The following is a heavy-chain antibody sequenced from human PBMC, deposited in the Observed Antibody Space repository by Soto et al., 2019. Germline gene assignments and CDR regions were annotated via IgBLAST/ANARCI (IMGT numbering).Heavy chain of an antibody. D-gene: IGHD6-13*01. CDR3: ARDPQAAAGIPYYYYYYGMDV. J-gene: IGHJ6*02. Sequence: GGSLRLSCAASGFTFSSYSMNWVRQAPGKGLEWVSSISSSSSYIYYADSVKGRFTISRDNAKNSLYLQMNSLRAEDTAVYYCARDPQAAAGIPYYYYYYGMDVWGQGTTVTVSS. V-gene: IGHV3-21*01. CDR2: ISSSSSYI. CDR1: GFTFSSYS.